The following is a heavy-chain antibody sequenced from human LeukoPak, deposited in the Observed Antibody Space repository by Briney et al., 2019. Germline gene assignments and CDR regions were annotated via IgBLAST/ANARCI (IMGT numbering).Heavy chain of an antibody. CDR2: ISACNGNT. CDR3: ARLWRDIVVVPAAIAQFDY. Sequence: ASVKVSCKASGYTFTSYGISWVRQAPGQGLEWMGWISACNGNTNYAQKLQGRVTMTTDTSTSTAYMELRSLRSDDTAVYYCARLWRDIVVVPAAIAQFDYWGQGTLVTVSS. CDR1: GYTFTSYG. D-gene: IGHD2-2*01. J-gene: IGHJ4*02. V-gene: IGHV1-18*01.